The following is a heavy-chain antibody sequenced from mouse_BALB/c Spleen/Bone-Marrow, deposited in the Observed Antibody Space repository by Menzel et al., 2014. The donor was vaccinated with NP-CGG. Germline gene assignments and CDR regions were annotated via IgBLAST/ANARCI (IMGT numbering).Heavy chain of an antibody. CDR3: AREDITTAYCDY. V-gene: IGHV1-4*02. D-gene: IGHD1-2*01. Sequence: QVQLQQSASELARPGASVRLSCRASGYTFTGYTMQWVKQRPGQGLEWIGYIVPRSGYTDYNQKFKDKTTLTADKSSNTAYMQLSRLTSEDSAVYYCAREDITTAYCDYWGQGTTLTVSS. J-gene: IGHJ2*01. CDR2: IVPRSGYT. CDR1: GYTFTGYT.